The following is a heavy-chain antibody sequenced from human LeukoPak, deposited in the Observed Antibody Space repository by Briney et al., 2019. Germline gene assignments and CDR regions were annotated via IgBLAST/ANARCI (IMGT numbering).Heavy chain of an antibody. V-gene: IGHV4-31*03. D-gene: IGHD3-3*01. CDR2: IYYSGST. CDR1: GGSISSGGYY. CDR3: ARGSLIFGVAFDY. J-gene: IGHJ4*02. Sequence: SGTLSLTCTVSGGSISSGGYYWSWIRQHPGKGLEWIGYIYYSGSTYYNPSLKSRVTISVDTSKNQFSLKLSSVTAADTAVYYCARGSLIFGVAFDYWGQGTLVTVSS.